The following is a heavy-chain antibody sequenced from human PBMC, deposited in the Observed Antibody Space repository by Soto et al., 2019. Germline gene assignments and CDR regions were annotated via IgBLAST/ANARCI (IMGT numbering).Heavy chain of an antibody. D-gene: IGHD6-13*01. CDR1: GFTFNNYG. V-gene: IGHV3-33*01. Sequence: QVQLVESGGGVVQPGRSLRLSCAASGFTFNNYGMHWVRQAPGKGLEWVAVIWNDGSISYYANSVKGRFTISRDNSNHTLYLHMSSLRAQDTAVYYCARRQISPPTRGAATARGAMEVWGQGTTVTVSS. J-gene: IGHJ6*02. CDR3: ARRQISPPTRGAATARGAMEV. CDR2: IWNDGSIS.